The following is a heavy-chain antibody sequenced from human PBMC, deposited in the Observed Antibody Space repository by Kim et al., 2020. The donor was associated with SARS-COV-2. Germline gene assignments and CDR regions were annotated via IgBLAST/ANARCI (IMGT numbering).Heavy chain of an antibody. J-gene: IGHJ4*02. V-gene: IGHV3-9*01. Sequence: GGSLRLSCAASGFTFDDYAMHWVRQAPGKGLEWVSGISWNSGSIGYADSVKGRFTISRDNAKNSLYLQMNSLRAEDTALYYCAKEAGYGSGRTHFDYWGQGTLVTVSS. CDR1: GFTFDDYA. D-gene: IGHD3-10*01. CDR2: ISWNSGSI. CDR3: AKEAGYGSGRTHFDY.